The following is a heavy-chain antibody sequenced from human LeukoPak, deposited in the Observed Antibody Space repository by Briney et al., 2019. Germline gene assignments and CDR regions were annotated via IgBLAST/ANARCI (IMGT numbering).Heavy chain of an antibody. CDR3: ANHYYDSSGYYSAFDI. V-gene: IGHV3-30*02. Sequence: GSLRLSCAASGFTFSSYGMHWVRQAPGKGLEWVAFIRYDGSNKYYADSVKGRFTISGDNSKNTLYLQMNSLRAEDTAVYYCANHYYDSSGYYSAFDIWGQGTMVTVSS. CDR1: GFTFSSYG. CDR2: IRYDGSNK. D-gene: IGHD3-22*01. J-gene: IGHJ3*02.